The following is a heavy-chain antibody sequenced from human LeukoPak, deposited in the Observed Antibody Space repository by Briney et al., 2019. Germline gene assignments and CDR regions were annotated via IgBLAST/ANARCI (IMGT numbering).Heavy chain of an antibody. CDR1: GDSVSRNSAA. Sequence: SQTLSLTCAISGDSVSRNSAAWYWIRQSPSRGLEWLGRTYYRSKWYNDYAVFVKSRITINPDTSKNQFSLQLNSVTPEDTAVYYCARDPDPFSRLSVFDIWGQGTMVTVSS. D-gene: IGHD3-16*02. J-gene: IGHJ3*02. CDR2: TYYRSKWYN. CDR3: ARDPDPFSRLSVFDI. V-gene: IGHV6-1*01.